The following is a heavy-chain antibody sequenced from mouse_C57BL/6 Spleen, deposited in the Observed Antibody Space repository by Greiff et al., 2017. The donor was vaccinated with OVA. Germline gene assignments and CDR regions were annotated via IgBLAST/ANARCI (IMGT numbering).Heavy chain of an antibody. J-gene: IGHJ2*01. V-gene: IGHV5-4*03. Sequence: EVKLVESGGGLVKPGGSLKLSCAASGFTFSSYAMSWVRQTPEKRLEWVATISDGGSYTYYPDNVKGRFTISRDNAKNNLYLQMSHLKSEDTAMYYCARGRWPCVFDYWGQGTTLTVSS. CDR3: ARGRWPCVFDY. CDR1: GFTFSSYA. CDR2: ISDGGSYT. D-gene: IGHD2-3*01.